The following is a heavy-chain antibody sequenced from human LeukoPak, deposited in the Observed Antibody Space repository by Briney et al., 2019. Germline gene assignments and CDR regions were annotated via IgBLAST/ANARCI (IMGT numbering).Heavy chain of an antibody. CDR3: ARLSWPGRGSRFDP. V-gene: IGHV4-38-2*02. CDR1: GGSISSYY. D-gene: IGHD2/OR15-2a*01. CDR2: IHHSGTT. Sequence: ASETLSLTCTVSGGSISSYYWDWIRQPPGKGLEFNASIHHSGTTYYNPALKSRVTISVDTSKNQFSLQLNSVTAADTAMYYCARLSWPGRGSRFDPWGQGTLVTVSS. J-gene: IGHJ5*02.